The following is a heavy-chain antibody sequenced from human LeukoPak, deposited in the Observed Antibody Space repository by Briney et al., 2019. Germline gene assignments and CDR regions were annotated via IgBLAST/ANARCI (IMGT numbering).Heavy chain of an antibody. CDR1: GGTISNDY. CDR3: ARDPWGVKATGMYYFYGMDL. Sequence: SETRCLTCTVSGGTISNDYWSWIRQPAGKGLEWIGRIYKSGSTNYNPSLKSRVTMSVDTSENQFSLKLSSVTAADTAVYYCARDPWGVKATGMYYFYGMDLWGQGTTVTVSS. D-gene: IGHD6-13*01. V-gene: IGHV4-4*07. J-gene: IGHJ6*02. CDR2: IYKSGST.